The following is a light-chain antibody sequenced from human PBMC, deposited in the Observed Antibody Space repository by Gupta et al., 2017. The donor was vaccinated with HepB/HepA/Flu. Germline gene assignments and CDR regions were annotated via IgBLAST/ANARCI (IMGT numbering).Light chain of an antibody. Sequence: DIVVTQSPDSLAASLGERATLNCKSSQSVLYSSNNHNYLAWYQQKPGQPPKLLIYRASTRESGVPDRFSGSGSETDFTLTISSLQAEDVAVYYCQQYYSLPRRFGQGTKLEIK. J-gene: IGKJ2*04. CDR1: QSVLYSSNNHNY. V-gene: IGKV4-1*01. CDR2: RAS. CDR3: QQYYSLPRR.